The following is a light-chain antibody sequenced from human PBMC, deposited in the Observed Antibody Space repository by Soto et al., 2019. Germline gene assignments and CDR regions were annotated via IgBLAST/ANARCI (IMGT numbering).Light chain of an antibody. V-gene: IGLV1-44*01. CDR3: AAWDDRLKDLG. CDR2: NNN. CDR1: YSNIRSNR. Sequence: QSVLTQPPSASGTPGQRVTLSCSGGYSNIRSNRVNWYQQLPGSAPKLLIKNNNQRPSGVPDRVSGSKSGTSASLAISGLQSEDEADYYGAAWDDRLKDLGFGGGTKRPVL. J-gene: IGLJ2*01.